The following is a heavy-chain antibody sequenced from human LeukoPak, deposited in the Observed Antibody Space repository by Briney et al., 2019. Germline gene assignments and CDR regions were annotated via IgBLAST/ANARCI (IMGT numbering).Heavy chain of an antibody. CDR3: VKDKREEVWFDP. D-gene: IGHD1-26*01. CDR2: ISSNGHT. V-gene: IGHV3-64D*09. J-gene: IGHJ5*02. CDR1: GFTFRNYS. Sequence: PGGSLRLSCSASGFTFRNYSMHWVRQGPGKGLEYVSAISSNGHTYYANSVKGKFTISRDNSKSTLYLQMSSLRPEATAVYYCVKDKREEVWFDPWGQGTLVTVSS.